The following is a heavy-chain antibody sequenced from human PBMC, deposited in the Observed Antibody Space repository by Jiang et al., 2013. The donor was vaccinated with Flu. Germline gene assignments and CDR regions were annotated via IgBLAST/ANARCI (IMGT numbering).Heavy chain of an antibody. CDR3: ARGIAVAGTNYYYGMDV. CDR1: GFPSSSYA. Sequence: VQLLESGGGVVQPGRSLRLSCAASGFPSSSYAMHWVRQAPGKGLEWVAVISYDGSNKYYADSVKGRFTISRDNSKNTLYLQMNSLRDEDTAVYYCARGIAVAGTNYYYGMDV. D-gene: IGHD6-19*01. J-gene: IGHJ6*01. CDR2: ISYDGSNK. V-gene: IGHV3-30-3*01.